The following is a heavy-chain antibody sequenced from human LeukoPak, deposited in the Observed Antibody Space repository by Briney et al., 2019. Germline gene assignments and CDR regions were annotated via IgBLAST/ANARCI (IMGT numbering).Heavy chain of an antibody. V-gene: IGHV3-48*02. CDR2: ISSSSSDI. CDR1: GFTFSNYS. CDR3: ARDYYDSSGYYWGGY. J-gene: IGHJ4*02. D-gene: IGHD3-22*01. Sequence: GGALRLSCAASGFTFSNYSMNWVRQAPGKGLEWVSYISSSSSDIHYADSVKGRFTISRDNAKNSLYLQINSLTDEDTAVYYCARDYYDSSGYYWGGYWGQGTLVTVSS.